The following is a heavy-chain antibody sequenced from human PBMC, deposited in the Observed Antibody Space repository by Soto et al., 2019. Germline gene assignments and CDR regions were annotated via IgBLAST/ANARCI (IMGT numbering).Heavy chain of an antibody. CDR1: VGTFSSYA. CDR2: IIPIFGTA. Sequence: ASVKVSCKASVGTFSSYAISWVRQAPGQGLEWMGGIIPIFGTANYAQKFQGRVTITADESTSTAYMELSSLRSEDTAVYYCARGPIAVAVNFDDWGQGTLVTVAS. J-gene: IGHJ4*02. CDR3: ARGPIAVAVNFDD. V-gene: IGHV1-69*13. D-gene: IGHD6-19*01.